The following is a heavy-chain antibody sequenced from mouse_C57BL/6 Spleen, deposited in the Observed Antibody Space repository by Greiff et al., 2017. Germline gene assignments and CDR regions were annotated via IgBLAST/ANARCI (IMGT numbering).Heavy chain of an antibody. J-gene: IGHJ3*01. CDR1: GYTFTSYW. Sequence: QVQLQQPGAELVKPGASVKMSCKASGYTFTSYWITWVKQRPGQGLEWIGDIYPGSGSTNYNEKFKSKATLTVDTSSSTAYMQRSSLTSEDSAVYYCASVGGYDYDSAYWGQGTLVTVSA. V-gene: IGHV1-55*01. D-gene: IGHD2-4*01. CDR2: IYPGSGST. CDR3: ASVGGYDYDSAY.